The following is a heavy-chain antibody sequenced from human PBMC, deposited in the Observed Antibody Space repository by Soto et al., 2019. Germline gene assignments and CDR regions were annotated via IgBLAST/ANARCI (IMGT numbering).Heavy chain of an antibody. D-gene: IGHD5-12*01. CDR1: GGTFSSYT. J-gene: IGHJ4*02. CDR3: AKYSGYDSHIDY. CDR2: IIPILGIA. Sequence: QVQLVQSGAEVKKPGSSVKVSCKASGGTFSSYTISWVRQAPGQGLEWMGRIIPILGIANYAQKFQGRVTITADKSTSTAYMELSSLRSEDTAVYYCAKYSGYDSHIDYWGQGTLVTVSS. V-gene: IGHV1-69*02.